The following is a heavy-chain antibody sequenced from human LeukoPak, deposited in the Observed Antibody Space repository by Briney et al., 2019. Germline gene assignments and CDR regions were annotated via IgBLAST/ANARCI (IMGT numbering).Heavy chain of an antibody. CDR2: ISAYNGNT. J-gene: IGHJ4*02. CDR3: ATLGEYYYGSGSYNDY. CDR1: GYTFTSYG. V-gene: IGHV1-18*01. Sequence: ASVKVSCKASGYTFTSYGISWVRQAHGQGLEWMGWISAYNGNTNYAQKLQGRVTMTTDTSTSTAYMELRSLRSDDTAVYYCATLGEYYYGSGSYNDYWGQGTPVTVSS. D-gene: IGHD3-10*01.